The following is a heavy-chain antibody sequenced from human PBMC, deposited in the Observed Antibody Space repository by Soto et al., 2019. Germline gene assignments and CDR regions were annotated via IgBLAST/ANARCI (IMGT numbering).Heavy chain of an antibody. V-gene: IGHV4-31*03. D-gene: IGHD5-18*01. CDR3: ARVAFAAMDHQRFDY. Sequence: TLSLTCTVSGGPISSGGYYWSWVRQHPGKGLEWIGYIYYSGSTYYNPSLKSRVTISVDTSKNQFSLKLSSVTAADTAVYYCARVAFAAMDHQRFDYWGQGALVTVSS. J-gene: IGHJ4*02. CDR1: GGPISSGGYY. CDR2: IYYSGST.